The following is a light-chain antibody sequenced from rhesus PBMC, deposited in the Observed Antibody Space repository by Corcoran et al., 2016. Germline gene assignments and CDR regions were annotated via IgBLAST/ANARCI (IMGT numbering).Light chain of an antibody. V-gene: IGKV3-42*01. Sequence: EIVMTQSPATLSLSPGERATLSCRASQSVSFSLAWYQQQPGQAPKLHIYGTSTRAPGIPKRFRGSGSGTEFTLTISSLEPEDVGVYYCQQDYRWPLTFGGGTKVELK. CDR3: QQDYRWPLT. CDR1: QSVSFS. CDR2: GTS. J-gene: IGKJ4*01.